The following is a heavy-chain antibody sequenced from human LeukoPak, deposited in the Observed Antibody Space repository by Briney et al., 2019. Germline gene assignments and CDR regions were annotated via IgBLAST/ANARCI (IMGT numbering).Heavy chain of an antibody. V-gene: IGHV1-69*13. Sequence: GASVKVSCKASGGTFSSYAISWVRQAPGQGLEWMGGIIPIFGTANYAQKFQGRVTITADESTSTAYMELSSLRSEDTAVYYCARQYSDILTGYHRGELYWYFDLWGRGTLVTVSS. CDR2: IIPIFGTA. D-gene: IGHD3-9*01. CDR1: GGTFSSYA. CDR3: ARQYSDILTGYHRGELYWYFDL. J-gene: IGHJ2*01.